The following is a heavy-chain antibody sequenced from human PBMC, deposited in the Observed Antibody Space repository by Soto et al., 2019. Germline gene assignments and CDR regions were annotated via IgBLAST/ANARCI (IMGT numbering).Heavy chain of an antibody. Sequence: QVQLQESGPGLVKPSETLSLTCTVSGGSISSYYWSWIRQPPGKGLEWIGDIYYSGSTNYNPSLKSRVTISVDTSKNQFSLKLCSVTAADTAVYYCARRSVATDYYYYYYIDVWGKGTTVTVSS. D-gene: IGHD5-12*01. J-gene: IGHJ6*03. CDR1: GGSISSYY. CDR3: ARRSVATDYYYYYYIDV. CDR2: IYYSGST. V-gene: IGHV4-59*08.